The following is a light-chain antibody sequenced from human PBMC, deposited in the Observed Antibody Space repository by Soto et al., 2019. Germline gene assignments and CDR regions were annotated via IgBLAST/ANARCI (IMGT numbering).Light chain of an antibody. CDR3: SSYTSSGTLRV. Sequence: QSALTQPASVSGSPGQSITISCTGTSSDVGGYNYVSWYQQHPGKAPKLMIYDVSNRPSGVSNRFSGSKSGNTASLTISGLQAEDDADYYCSSYTSSGTLRVFGGGTKLTVL. V-gene: IGLV2-14*03. J-gene: IGLJ2*01. CDR1: SSDVGGYNY. CDR2: DVS.